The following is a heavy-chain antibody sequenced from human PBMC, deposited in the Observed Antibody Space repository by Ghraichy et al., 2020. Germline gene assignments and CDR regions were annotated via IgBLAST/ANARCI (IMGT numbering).Heavy chain of an antibody. CDR2: IYNGGSA. CDR1: GFSVSVNY. J-gene: IGHJ6*02. Sequence: GGSLRLSCAASGFSVSVNYMNWVRQAPGKGLEWVSVIYNGGSAYYADSVKGRFTISRDHSKNTLYLQMNSLRAEDTAVYYCARIVVAGPYHYGMDVWGQGTTVTVSS. V-gene: IGHV3-53*01. D-gene: IGHD2-15*01. CDR3: ARIVVAGPYHYGMDV.